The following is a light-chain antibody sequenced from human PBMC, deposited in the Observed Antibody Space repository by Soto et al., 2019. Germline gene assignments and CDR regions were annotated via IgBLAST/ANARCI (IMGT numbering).Light chain of an antibody. J-gene: IGKJ1*01. Sequence: IQMTQSPSSLSASVGARVTITCRASQTIKNNLNWYEQKRGKAPKLXIYGASSLQSGVPSRFSGSGSGTDFTLTISSLQSEDVAVYYCQQYNNWTQTFGQGTKVDIK. CDR2: GAS. CDR3: QQYNNWTQT. V-gene: IGKV1-17*01. CDR1: QTIKNN.